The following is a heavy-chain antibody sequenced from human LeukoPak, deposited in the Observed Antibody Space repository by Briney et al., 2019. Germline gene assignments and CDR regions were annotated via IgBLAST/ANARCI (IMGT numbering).Heavy chain of an antibody. D-gene: IGHD4-23*01. V-gene: IGHV1-18*01. CDR2: ISAYNGNT. J-gene: IGHJ4*02. CDR1: GYTFTSYG. CDR3: ARVRFDDYGGTGNFDY. Sequence: GASEKVSCKASGYTFTSYGISWVRQAPGQGLEWMGWISAYNGNTNYAQKLQGRVTMTTDTSTSTAYMELRSLRSDDTAVYYCARVRFDDYGGTGNFDYWGQGTLVTVSS.